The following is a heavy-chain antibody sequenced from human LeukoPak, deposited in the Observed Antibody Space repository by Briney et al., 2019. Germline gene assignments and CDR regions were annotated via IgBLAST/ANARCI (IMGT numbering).Heavy chain of an antibody. V-gene: IGHV6-1*01. CDR3: ARDFGTTGWHTFDY. CDR1: GDSVSSNNGA. Sequence: QTLSLTCVVSGDSVSSNNGAWNWIRQSPSRGLEWLGRTYYRSKWYNDYAQSMEGRMTISQDTSKNQYSLHLNSVTPDDTAVYYCARDFGTTGWHTFDYWGQGTLVTVSS. CDR2: TYYRSKWYN. J-gene: IGHJ4*02. D-gene: IGHD6-19*01.